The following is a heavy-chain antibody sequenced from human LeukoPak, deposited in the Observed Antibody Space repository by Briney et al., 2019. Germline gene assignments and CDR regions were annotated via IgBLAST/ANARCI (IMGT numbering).Heavy chain of an antibody. J-gene: IGHJ3*02. V-gene: IGHV1-8*01. D-gene: IGHD2-8*01. Sequence: GASVKVSCKASGYTFTSYDINWVRQATGQGLEWMGWMNPNSGNTGYAQKFQGRVTITADKSTSTAYMELSSLRSEDTAVYYCASLTRAYCTNGVCHGNAFDIWGQGTMVTVSS. CDR3: ASLTRAYCTNGVCHGNAFDI. CDR2: MNPNSGNT. CDR1: GYTFTSYD.